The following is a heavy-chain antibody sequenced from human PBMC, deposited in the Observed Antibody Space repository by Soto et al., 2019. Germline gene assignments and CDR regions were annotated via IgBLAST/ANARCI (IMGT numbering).Heavy chain of an antibody. CDR2: IYYSGST. CDR1: GGSISSGDYY. Sequence: SETLSLTCTVSGGSISSGDYYWSWIRQPPGKGLEWIGYIYYSGSTYYNPSLKSRVTISVDTSKNQFSLKLSSVTAADTAVYYCARDSVGVRYYYYGMDVWGQGTTVTVS. D-gene: IGHD3-10*01. V-gene: IGHV4-30-4*01. J-gene: IGHJ6*02. CDR3: ARDSVGVRYYYYGMDV.